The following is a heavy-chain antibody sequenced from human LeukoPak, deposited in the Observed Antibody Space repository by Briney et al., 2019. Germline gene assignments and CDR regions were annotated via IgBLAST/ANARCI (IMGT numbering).Heavy chain of an antibody. J-gene: IGHJ4*02. Sequence: PGRSLRLSCAASGFTFSSYSMNWVRQAPGKGLEWVSSISSSSSYIYYADSVKGRFTISRDNAKNSLYLQMNSLRAEDTAVYYCARVGDSGSYEYYFDYWGQGTLVTVSS. CDR2: ISSSSSYI. CDR1: GFTFSSYS. CDR3: ARVGDSGSYEYYFDY. V-gene: IGHV3-21*01. D-gene: IGHD1-26*01.